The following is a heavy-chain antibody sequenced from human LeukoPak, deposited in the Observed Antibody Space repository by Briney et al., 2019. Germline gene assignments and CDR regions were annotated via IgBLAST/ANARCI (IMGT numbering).Heavy chain of an antibody. D-gene: IGHD2-2*01. J-gene: IGHJ4*02. CDR1: GYTFTSYG. CDR3: ARGGSSPFDY. CDR2: IIPIFGTA. V-gene: IGHV1-69*13. Sequence: ASVKVSCKASGYTFTSYGISWVRQAPGQGLEWMGGIIPIFGTANYAQKFQGRVTITADESTSTVYMELSSLRSEDTAVYYCARGGSSPFDYWGQGTLVTVSS.